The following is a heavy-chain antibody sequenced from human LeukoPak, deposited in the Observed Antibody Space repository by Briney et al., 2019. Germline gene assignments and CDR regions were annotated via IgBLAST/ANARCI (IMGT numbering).Heavy chain of an antibody. V-gene: IGHV3-23*01. Sequence: GGSLRLSCAASGFTFTNYAMSWVRQTPGKGLEWVAATVGSRPDTYHADSVKGRFTVSRDNAKDSLYLQMNGLGPEDTAVYYCARDPYSGNYGNYYYYYMDVWGKGTTVTISS. CDR1: GFTFTNYA. CDR3: ARDPYSGNYGNYYYYYMDV. J-gene: IGHJ6*03. D-gene: IGHD1-26*01. CDR2: TVGSRPDT.